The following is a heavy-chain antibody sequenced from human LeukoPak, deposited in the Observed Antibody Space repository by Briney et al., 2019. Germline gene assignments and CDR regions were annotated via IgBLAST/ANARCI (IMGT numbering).Heavy chain of an antibody. Sequence: ASVKVSCKASGYTFTSYGISWVRQAPGQGLEWMGWMNPNSGNTGYAQKFQGRVTMTRNTSISTAYMELSSLRSEDTAVYYCARGNYDFWSGYYTGLVYFDYWGQGTLVTVSS. D-gene: IGHD3-3*01. CDR3: ARGNYDFWSGYYTGLVYFDY. CDR2: MNPNSGNT. V-gene: IGHV1-8*02. CDR1: GYTFTSYG. J-gene: IGHJ4*02.